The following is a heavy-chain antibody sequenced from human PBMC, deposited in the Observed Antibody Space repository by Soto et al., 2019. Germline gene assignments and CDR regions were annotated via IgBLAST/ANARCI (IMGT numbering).Heavy chain of an antibody. CDR3: ARDPVNYYGSWTYGMDV. J-gene: IGHJ6*02. V-gene: IGHV3-30-3*01. D-gene: IGHD3-10*01. CDR1: GLTLSRFA. Sequence: PWGSLRLSCAASGLTLSRFAMHWVRQAPGKGLEWVAVIGYDGSNKDYADSVKGRFTISRDNSKNTLYLQMNSLRPEDTAVYYCARDPVNYYGSWTYGMDVWGQGTTVTVSS. CDR2: IGYDGSNK.